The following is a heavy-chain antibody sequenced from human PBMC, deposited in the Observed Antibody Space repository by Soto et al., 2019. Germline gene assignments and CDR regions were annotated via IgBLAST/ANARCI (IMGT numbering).Heavy chain of an antibody. V-gene: IGHV3-30*18. CDR3: AKYQWAREWLRLILDS. CDR2: ISYDGSNK. D-gene: IGHD5-12*01. CDR1: GFTFSSYG. Sequence: QVQRVESGGGVVQPGRSLRLSCAASGFTFSSYGMHWVRQAPGKGLEWVAVISYDGSNKYYADSVKGRFTISRDNSKNTLYLQTNSLRGEDTAVYYCAKYQWAREWLRLILDSWGQGTLVNVSS. J-gene: IGHJ4*02.